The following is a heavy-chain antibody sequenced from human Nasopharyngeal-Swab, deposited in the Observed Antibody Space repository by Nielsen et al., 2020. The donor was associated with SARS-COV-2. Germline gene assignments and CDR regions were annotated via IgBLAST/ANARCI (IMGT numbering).Heavy chain of an antibody. V-gene: IGHV4-59*01. CDR1: GGSISSYY. Sequence: SETLSLTCTVSGGSISSYYWSWIRQPLGKGLEWIGYIYYSGSTNYNPSLKSRVTISVDTSKNQFSLKLSSVTAADTAVYYCARYSGSYYWFDPWGQGTLVTVSS. J-gene: IGHJ5*02. CDR2: IYYSGST. CDR3: ARYSGSYYWFDP. D-gene: IGHD1-26*01.